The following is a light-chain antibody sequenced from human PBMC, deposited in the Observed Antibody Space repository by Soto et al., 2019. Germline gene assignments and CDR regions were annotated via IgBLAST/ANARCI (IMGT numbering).Light chain of an antibody. CDR1: QSVSGGD. J-gene: IGKJ4*02. CDR2: GAS. CDR3: QQYGTSPLT. V-gene: IGKV3-20*01. Sequence: EVVLTQSPGTLSVSPGERATLSCRASQSVSGGDLAWYQQKPGQTPRLLMYGASNRATGIPDRFSGSGSGTDFTLSISRLEPEDFAVYYCQQYGTSPLTFGGGTKVEFK.